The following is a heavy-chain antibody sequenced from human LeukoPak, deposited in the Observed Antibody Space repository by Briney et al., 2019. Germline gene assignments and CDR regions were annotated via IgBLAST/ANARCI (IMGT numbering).Heavy chain of an antibody. J-gene: IGHJ4*02. Sequence: ASVTVSCNSSVYTFTVYYMHWVRHSTGQGLEWMGWINPNRGGTNYAQKFQGRVTMTRDTSISTAYMELSRLRSDDTALYYCASGEQQLDGVGYWSQGTLVTVS. CDR1: VYTFTVYY. CDR2: INPNRGGT. D-gene: IGHD6-13*01. CDR3: ASGEQQLDGVGY. V-gene: IGHV1-2*02.